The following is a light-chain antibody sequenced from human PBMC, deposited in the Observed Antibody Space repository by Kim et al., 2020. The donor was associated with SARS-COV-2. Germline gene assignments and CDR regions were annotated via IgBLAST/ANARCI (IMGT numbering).Light chain of an antibody. CDR3: NSRDSSGNQV. CDR1: SLRSYY. Sequence: SSELTQDPAVSVALGQTVRITCQGDSLRSYYASWYQQKPGQAPVLVIYGKNNRPSGIPDRFSGSSSGNTASLTITGAQAEDEADYYCNSRDSSGNQVFGTGIKVTVL. V-gene: IGLV3-19*01. CDR2: GKN. J-gene: IGLJ1*01.